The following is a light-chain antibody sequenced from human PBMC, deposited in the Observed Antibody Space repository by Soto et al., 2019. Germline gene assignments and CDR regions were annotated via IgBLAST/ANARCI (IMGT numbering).Light chain of an antibody. J-gene: IGKJ2*01. CDR2: DAS. Sequence: EIVLTQSPATLSLSPGERATLSCRASQSVSGSLAWYQQKPGQAPRLLIYDASNRGTGIPARFSGSGSGTDFTLTISSLEPEDFALYYCQQRSNWVYTFGQGTKLEIK. CDR3: QQRSNWVYT. CDR1: QSVSGS. V-gene: IGKV3-11*01.